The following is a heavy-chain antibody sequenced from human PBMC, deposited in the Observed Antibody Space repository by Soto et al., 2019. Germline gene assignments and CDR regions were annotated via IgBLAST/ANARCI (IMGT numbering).Heavy chain of an antibody. CDR1: GFTFSSYS. D-gene: IGHD6-19*01. V-gene: IGHV3-48*02. J-gene: IGHJ4*02. CDR2: ISSSSSSI. Sequence: PGGSLRLSCAASGFTFSSYSMNWVRQAPGKGLEWVSYISSSSSSIYYADSVKGRFTICSDNAKNSLYLKMNSLRDEATAVYYCGRARLSGWDSADVDYWGQGTLVTVYS. CDR3: GRARLSGWDSADVDY.